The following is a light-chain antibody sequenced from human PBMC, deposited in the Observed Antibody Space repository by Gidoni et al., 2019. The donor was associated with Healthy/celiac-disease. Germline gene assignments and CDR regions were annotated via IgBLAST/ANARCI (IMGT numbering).Light chain of an antibody. CDR1: KLGDKY. V-gene: IGLV3-1*01. CDR3: QAWDSSTDVV. Sequence: SYELTQPPSGSVSPGQTASITCSGDKLGDKYACWYHQKPGQSPVLVIYQDSKRPSGIPERFSGSNSGNTATLTISGTQAMDEADYYCQAWDSSTDVVFGGGTKLTVL. J-gene: IGLJ2*01. CDR2: QDS.